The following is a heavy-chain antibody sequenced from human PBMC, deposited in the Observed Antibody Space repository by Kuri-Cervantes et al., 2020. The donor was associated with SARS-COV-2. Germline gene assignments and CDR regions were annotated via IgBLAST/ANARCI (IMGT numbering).Heavy chain of an antibody. CDR1: GFTFSGSA. J-gene: IGHJ4*02. V-gene: IGHV3-73*01. CDR2: IRSKANSYAT. CDR3: TRLGTTVTTVDY. Sequence: GGSLRLSCAASGFTFSGSAMHWVRQASGRGLEWVGRIRSKANSYATACAASVKGRFTISRDDSKNTAYLQMNSLKTEDTAVYYCTRLGTTVTTVDYWGQGTLVTVSS. D-gene: IGHD4-17*01.